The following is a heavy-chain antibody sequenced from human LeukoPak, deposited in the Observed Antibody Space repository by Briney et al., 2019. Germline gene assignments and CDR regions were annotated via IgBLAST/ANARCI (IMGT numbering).Heavy chain of an antibody. CDR1: GGTFSSYA. J-gene: IGHJ4*02. V-gene: IGHV1-46*01. CDR2: INPSGGST. CDR3: ARLGSSSWYFDY. Sequence: ASVKVSCKASGGTFSSYAISWVRQAPGQGLEWMGIINPSGGSTSYAQKFQGRVTMTRDTSTSTVYMELSSLRSEDTAVYYCARLGSSSWYFDYWGQGTLVTVSS. D-gene: IGHD6-13*01.